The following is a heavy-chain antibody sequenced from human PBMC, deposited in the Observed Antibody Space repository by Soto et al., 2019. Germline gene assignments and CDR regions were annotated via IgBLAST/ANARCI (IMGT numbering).Heavy chain of an antibody. CDR2: IYYSGST. J-gene: IGHJ6*02. V-gene: IGHV4-59*01. CDR1: GGSISSYY. Sequence: SETLSLTCTVSGGSISSYYWSWIRQPPGKGLEWIGYIYYSGSTNYNPSLKSRVTISVDTSKNQFSLKLSSVTAADTAVYYCARDKVIAVAGTEGPNYYYYGMDVWGQGTTVTSP. D-gene: IGHD6-19*01. CDR3: ARDKVIAVAGTEGPNYYYYGMDV.